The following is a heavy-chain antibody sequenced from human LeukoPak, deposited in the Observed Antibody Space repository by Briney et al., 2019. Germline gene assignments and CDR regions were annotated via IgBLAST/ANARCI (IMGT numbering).Heavy chain of an antibody. CDR2: IFDSGST. CDR1: GGFFSGYY. V-gene: IGHV4-34*12. D-gene: IGHD2-21*02. CDR3: ARILCDFAAYYYYMDV. J-gene: IGHJ6*03. Sequence: SETLSLTCAAYGGFFSGYYWRWVRQPPGKGGEWIGDIFDSGSTYYNASLKSRVTISQDTSKTQFYLRLRSVTAADTAVYYCARILCDFAAYYYYMDVWGKGTTVTVS.